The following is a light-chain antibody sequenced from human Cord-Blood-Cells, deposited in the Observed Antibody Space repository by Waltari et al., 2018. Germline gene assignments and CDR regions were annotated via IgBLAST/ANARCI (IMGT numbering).Light chain of an antibody. CDR3: QQYGSSPRT. CDR1: QSVSSSN. Sequence: EIVLTQSPGTLSLSPGERATLPCRASQSVSSSNLAGYQQKPGQAPRHLIYGASSRATGIPDRFIGSGSGTDFTLTISRLEPEDFAVYYCQQYGSSPRTFGQGTKVEIK. V-gene: IGKV3-20*01. J-gene: IGKJ1*01. CDR2: GAS.